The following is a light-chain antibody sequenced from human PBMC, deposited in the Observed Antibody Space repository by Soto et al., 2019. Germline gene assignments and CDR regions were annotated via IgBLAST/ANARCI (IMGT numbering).Light chain of an antibody. Sequence: EIVLTQSPATLSLSPGERATLSCRASQSVSSYLAWYQQKPGQAPRLLIYDAPNRATGIPARFSGSGSGTALTLTISSLEPEDFAVYYCQQRSNSLTLGGGTKVQIK. CDR2: DAP. J-gene: IGKJ4*01. CDR1: QSVSSY. V-gene: IGKV3-11*01. CDR3: QQRSNSLT.